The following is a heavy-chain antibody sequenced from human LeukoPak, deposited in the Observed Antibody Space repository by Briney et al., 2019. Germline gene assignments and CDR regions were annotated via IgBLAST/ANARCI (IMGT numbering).Heavy chain of an antibody. CDR1: GYTFTRYD. Sequence: ASVKVSCKASGYTFTRYDINWVRQATGQGLEWMGWMNPKSGNTGHAQKFQGRVTITRDTSISTVYMELSSLRSEDTAVYFCARWTTTFLDYWGQGTLVTVSS. CDR2: MNPKSGNT. J-gene: IGHJ4*02. D-gene: IGHD1-1*01. V-gene: IGHV1-8*03. CDR3: ARWTTTFLDY.